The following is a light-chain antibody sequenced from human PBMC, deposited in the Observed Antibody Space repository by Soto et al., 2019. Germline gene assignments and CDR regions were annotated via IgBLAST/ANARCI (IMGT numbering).Light chain of an antibody. CDR1: QSVDTY. J-gene: IGKJ5*01. V-gene: IGKV3-11*01. Sequence: EIVLTQSPATLSLSPGGRATLSCRASQSVDTYLAWYQKKPGQAPRLLIYDTSNRAPGIPPRFSGRGSGTDFTLTISRLEPEDFAVYYCQQGSDWPITFGQGTRLEI. CDR3: QQGSDWPIT. CDR2: DTS.